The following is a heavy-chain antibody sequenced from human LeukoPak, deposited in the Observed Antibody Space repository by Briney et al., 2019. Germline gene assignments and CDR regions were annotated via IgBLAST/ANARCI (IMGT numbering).Heavy chain of an antibody. Sequence: SGTLSLTCSVSGYSISNGFYWGLIRHPPGRGQEWIGSTYHSGSTSYNPPLKSRVSVSVDTSKNQFSLKLTSRTAADTAIYYSARDAGTYLRTYFDPSGQGILVTVSS. CDR2: TYHSGST. J-gene: IGHJ5*02. CDR3: ARDAGTYLRTYFDP. V-gene: IGHV4-38-2*02. CDR1: GYSISNGFY. D-gene: IGHD3-10*01.